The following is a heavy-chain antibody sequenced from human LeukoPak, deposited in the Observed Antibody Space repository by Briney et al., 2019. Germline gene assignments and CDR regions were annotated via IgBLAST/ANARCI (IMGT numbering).Heavy chain of an antibody. CDR2: INTDGSST. CDR3: AGGSSGWFDY. D-gene: IGHD6-19*01. J-gene: IGHJ4*02. V-gene: IGHV3-74*01. CDR1: GFTFSNYW. Sequence: GGSLRLSCAASGFTFSNYWMHWVRQAPGKGLVWVSRINTDGSSTSYVDSVKGRFTISRDNSKNTLYLQMNSLRAEDTAVYYCAGGSSGWFDYWGQGTLVTVSS.